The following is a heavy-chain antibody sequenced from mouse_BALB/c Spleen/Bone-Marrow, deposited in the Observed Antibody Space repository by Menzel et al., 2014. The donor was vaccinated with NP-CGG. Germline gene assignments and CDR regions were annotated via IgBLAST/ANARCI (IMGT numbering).Heavy chain of an antibody. D-gene: IGHD1-2*01. CDR1: GFDFSRYW. CDR2: INPDSNTI. J-gene: IGHJ3*01. Sequence: EVQLQQSGGGLVQPGGSLKLSCAASGFDFSRYWMSWVRQAPGKGLEWVGEINPDSNTINYTPSLKDKFIISRDNAKNTLYLQMSKVRSEDTVLYYCARLGYYGSFAYWGQGTLVTVSA. CDR3: ARLGYYGSFAY. V-gene: IGHV4-1*02.